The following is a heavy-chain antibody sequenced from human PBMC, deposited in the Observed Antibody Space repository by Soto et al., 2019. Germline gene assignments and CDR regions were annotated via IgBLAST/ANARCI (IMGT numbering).Heavy chain of an antibody. J-gene: IGHJ6*02. Sequence: EVQLLESGGGFVQPGGSLRLSCAATGFTFSVYAMTWVRQAPGKGLEWVSAVTANGGSTYSADSVKGRFTISRDNSKNTLFLQMNSLRAEDTGVYYCASLGVGDWANYYYYYGMDVWGQGTTVTVSS. CDR2: VTANGGST. V-gene: IGHV3-23*01. D-gene: IGHD2-21*02. CDR3: ASLGVGDWANYYYYYGMDV. CDR1: GFTFSVYA.